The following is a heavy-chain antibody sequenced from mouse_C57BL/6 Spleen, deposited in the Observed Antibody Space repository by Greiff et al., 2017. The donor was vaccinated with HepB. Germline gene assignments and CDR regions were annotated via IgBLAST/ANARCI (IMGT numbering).Heavy chain of an antibody. CDR3: ATDYYGSSYPFAY. J-gene: IGHJ3*01. Sequence: VQRVESGPGLVAPSQSLSITCTVSGFSLTSYGVDWVRQSPGKGLEWLGVIWGVGSTNYNSALKSRLSISKDNSKSQVFLKMNSLQTDDTAMYYCATDYYGSSYPFAYWGQGTLVTVSA. CDR1: GFSLTSYG. CDR2: IWGVGST. V-gene: IGHV2-6*01. D-gene: IGHD1-1*01.